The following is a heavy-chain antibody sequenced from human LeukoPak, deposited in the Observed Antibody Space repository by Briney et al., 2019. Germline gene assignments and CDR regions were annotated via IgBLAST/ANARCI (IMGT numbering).Heavy chain of an antibody. CDR1: GGSISSYY. V-gene: IGHV4-59*01. Sequence: PSETLSLTCTVSGGSISSYYWSWIRQPPGKGLEWIGYIYYSGSTNYNPSLKSRVTISVDTSKNQFSLKLSSVTTADTAVYYCARGLNGNRFLEWLPRHGGLDYWGQGTLVTVSS. D-gene: IGHD3-3*01. CDR3: ARGLNGNRFLEWLPRHGGLDY. J-gene: IGHJ4*02. CDR2: IYYSGST.